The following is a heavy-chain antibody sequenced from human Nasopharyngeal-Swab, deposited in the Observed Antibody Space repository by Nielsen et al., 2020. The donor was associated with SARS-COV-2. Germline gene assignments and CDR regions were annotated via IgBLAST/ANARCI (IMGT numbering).Heavy chain of an antibody. CDR3: ARIPSLYSGSAPFDY. D-gene: IGHD1-26*01. J-gene: IGHJ4*02. V-gene: IGHV4-39*01. CDR1: GGSISSSSYY. Sequence: SETLSLTCTVSGGSISSSSYYWGWIRQPPGKGLEWIGSIFYSGSTYYNPSLKSRLTISVDTSKNQFSLRLSSVTAADTAVYYCARIPSLYSGSAPFDYWGRGTLVTVSS. CDR2: IFYSGST.